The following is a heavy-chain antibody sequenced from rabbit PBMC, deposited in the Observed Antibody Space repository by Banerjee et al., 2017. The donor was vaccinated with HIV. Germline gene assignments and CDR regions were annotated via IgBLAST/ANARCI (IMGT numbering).Heavy chain of an antibody. CDR3: ARDVTSSSGFAFDL. CDR1: GFSFSSNHF. J-gene: IGHJ4*01. V-gene: IGHV1S40*01. CDR2: IYAASSGST. D-gene: IGHD1-1*01. Sequence: QSLEESGGDLVKPGASLTLTCTASGFSFSSNHFMCWVRQAPGKGLEWIACIYAASSGSTHYASWAKGRFTISKTSSTTVTLQMTSLTAADTATYFCARDVTSSSGFAFDLWGQGTLVTVS.